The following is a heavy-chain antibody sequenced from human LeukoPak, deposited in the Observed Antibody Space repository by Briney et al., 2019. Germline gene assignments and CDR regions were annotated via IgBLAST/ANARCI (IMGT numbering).Heavy chain of an antibody. V-gene: IGHV3-21*01. CDR2: ISSSSSYI. CDR1: GFTFSSYS. D-gene: IGHD5-12*01. CDR3: ARGPSGYHNT. J-gene: IGHJ4*02. Sequence: GGSLRPSCAASGFTFSSYSMNWVRQAPGKGLEWVSSISSSSSYIYYADSVKGRFTISRDNSKNTLYLQMNSLRAEDTAVYYCARGPSGYHNTGGQGTLVTVSS.